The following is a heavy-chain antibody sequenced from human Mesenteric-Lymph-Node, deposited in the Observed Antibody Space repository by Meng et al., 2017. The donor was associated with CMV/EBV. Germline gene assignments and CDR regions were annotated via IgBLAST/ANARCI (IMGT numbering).Heavy chain of an antibody. D-gene: IGHD3-10*01. J-gene: IGHJ6*02. CDR2: ISVSGGST. CDR3: ARDSMTMVRGVTPHYYYGMDV. CDR1: GLTFSGCA. Sequence: GGSLRLSCAASGLTFSGCAMSGVRQAPGKGLGGVSAISVSGGSTYYADAVKGRFTISRDNSTNALHLQMSSLRAEDTAVYYCARDSMTMVRGVTPHYYYGMDVWGQGTTVTVSS. V-gene: IGHV3-23*01.